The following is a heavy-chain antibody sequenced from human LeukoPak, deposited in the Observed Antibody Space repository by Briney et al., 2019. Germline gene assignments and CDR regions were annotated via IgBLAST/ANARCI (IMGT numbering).Heavy chain of an antibody. CDR3: ARDSYDSSGSYFFLKLLDY. Sequence: ASVKVSCKVSGYTFTSYGINWVRQAPGQGLEWMGWITPFNGKKDYAQYVQGRVTMTTDTSTNTAYMEMRSLRSDDTAVYYCARDSYDSSGSYFFLKLLDYWGQGTLVAVSS. CDR1: GYTFTSYG. CDR2: ITPFNGKK. D-gene: IGHD3-22*01. J-gene: IGHJ4*02. V-gene: IGHV1-18*01.